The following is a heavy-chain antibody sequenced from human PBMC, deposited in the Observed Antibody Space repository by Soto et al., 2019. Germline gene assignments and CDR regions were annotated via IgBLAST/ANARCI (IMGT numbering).Heavy chain of an antibody. J-gene: IGHJ3*02. Sequence: APVKVSCKGSGYTFSRYCISWVRQAPGQGLEWMGWISAYNGNTNYAQKLQGRVTMTTDTSTSTAYMELRSLRSDDTAVYYCARSLSSGVEMPFDIWGQGTMVTVS. V-gene: IGHV1-18*01. CDR3: ARSLSSGVEMPFDI. D-gene: IGHD3-10*01. CDR2: ISAYNGNT. CDR1: GYTFSRYC.